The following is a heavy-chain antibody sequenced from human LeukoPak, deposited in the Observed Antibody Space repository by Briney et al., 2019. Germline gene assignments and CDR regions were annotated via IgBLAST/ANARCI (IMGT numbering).Heavy chain of an antibody. Sequence: PGGSLRLSCEASGFIFSTYGMAWVRQAPGKRLEWISYISSNSRTTAYADSVRGRFTISRDNAKNSLSLQINRLRADDTGVYYCARGPHDDATGYSFSWGQGTQVTVSS. CDR3: ARGPHDDATGYSFS. J-gene: IGHJ5*02. CDR1: GFIFSTYG. D-gene: IGHD3-9*01. CDR2: ISSNSRTT. V-gene: IGHV3-48*01.